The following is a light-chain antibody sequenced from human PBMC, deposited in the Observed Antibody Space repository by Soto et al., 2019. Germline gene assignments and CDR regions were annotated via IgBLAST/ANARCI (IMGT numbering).Light chain of an antibody. Sequence: QSALTQPPSASGSPGQSVTISCTGTSSDVGDYNYVSWYQQHPGKAPKLMIYEVNKRPSGVPDRFSGSKSGNAASLTVSGLQAEEEADYYCSSYAGKGVFGGGTQLTVL. CDR3: SSYAGKGV. J-gene: IGLJ3*02. V-gene: IGLV2-8*01. CDR2: EVN. CDR1: SSDVGDYNY.